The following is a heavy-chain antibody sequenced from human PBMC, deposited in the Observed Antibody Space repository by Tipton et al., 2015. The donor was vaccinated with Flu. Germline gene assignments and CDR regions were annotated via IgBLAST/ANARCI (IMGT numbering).Heavy chain of an antibody. CDR3: AREWELLPYDVFDV. V-gene: IGHV4-38-2*02. Sequence: TLSLTCTVSGYSISSDYYWGWIRQPPGKGMEWIGNIHRTGYTYFNPSLTGRVAIQVDTSKSQFSLRLSSVTAADTAVYFCAREWELLPYDVFDVWDQGTVVTVSS. J-gene: IGHJ3*01. CDR1: GYSISSDYY. CDR2: IHRTGYT. D-gene: IGHD1-26*01.